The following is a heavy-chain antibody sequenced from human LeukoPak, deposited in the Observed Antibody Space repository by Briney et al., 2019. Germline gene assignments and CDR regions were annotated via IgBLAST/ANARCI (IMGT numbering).Heavy chain of an antibody. V-gene: IGHV3-11*01. D-gene: IGHD5-12*01. CDR3: ARGKRSAYDTFYYMEV. CDR2: ISASGDTM. Sequence: GGSLRLSCAASGFIFTDYYMIWIRQAPGKGLEWVSYISASGDTMYYADSVKGRFTISRDNARNSLDLQMDSLRAEDTAVYCARGKRSAYDTFYYMEVWGKGTTATVSS. CDR1: GFIFTDYY. J-gene: IGHJ6*03.